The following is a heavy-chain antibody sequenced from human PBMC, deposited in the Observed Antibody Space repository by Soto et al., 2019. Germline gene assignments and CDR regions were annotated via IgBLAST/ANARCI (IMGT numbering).Heavy chain of an antibody. CDR3: ARGPRGVWRFGAFDI. CDR1: GGSFSGYY. V-gene: IGHV4-34*01. CDR2: INHSGST. Sequence: PSETLSLTCAGYGGSFSGYYWSWIRQPPGKGLEWIGEINHSGSTNYNPSLKSRVTISVDTSKNQFSLKLSSVTAADTAVYYCARGPRGVWRFGAFDIWGQGTMVTVSS. J-gene: IGHJ3*02. D-gene: IGHD2-8*02.